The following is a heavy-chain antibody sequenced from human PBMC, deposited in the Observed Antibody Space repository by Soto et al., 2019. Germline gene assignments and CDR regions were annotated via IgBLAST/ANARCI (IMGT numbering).Heavy chain of an antibody. CDR1: GGTFSSCA. V-gene: IGHV1-69*13. D-gene: IGHD3-9*01. Sequence: GASVKVSCKASGGTFSSCAISWVRQAPGQGLEWIGGIIPIFGTANYAQKFQGRVTITADESTSTAYMELSSLRSEDTAVYYCARDQYYDILTGYYVYWYFDLWGRGTLVTVSS. CDR2: IIPIFGTA. J-gene: IGHJ2*01. CDR3: ARDQYYDILTGYYVYWYFDL.